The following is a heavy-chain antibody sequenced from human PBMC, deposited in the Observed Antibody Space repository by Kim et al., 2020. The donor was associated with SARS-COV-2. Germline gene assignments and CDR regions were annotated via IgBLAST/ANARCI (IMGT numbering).Heavy chain of an antibody. CDR1: GFTFSSYW. CDR3: ARDPQLYSGSYYYYYGMDV. J-gene: IGHJ6*02. Sequence: GGSLRLSCVASGFTFSSYWMSWVRQAPGKGLEWVANIKQDGSEKYYVDSVKGRFTISRDNAKNSLYLQMNSLRAEDTAVYYCARDPQLYSGSYYYYYGMDVWGQGTTVTVSS. D-gene: IGHD1-26*01. CDR2: IKQDGSEK. V-gene: IGHV3-7*01.